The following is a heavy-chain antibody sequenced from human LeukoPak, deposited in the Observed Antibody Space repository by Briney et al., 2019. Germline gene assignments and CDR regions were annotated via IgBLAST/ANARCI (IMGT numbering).Heavy chain of an antibody. D-gene: IGHD1-1*01. J-gene: IGHJ4*02. CDR3: AKGIWNDPYY. V-gene: IGHV3-48*01. CDR2: ISSSSSTI. CDR1: GFTFSSYS. Sequence: GGSLRLSCSASGFTFSSYSMNWVRQAPGKGLEWISYISSSSSTIYYADSVKGRFTISRDNAKNSLYLQMNSLRAEETAVYYCAKGIWNDPYYWGQGTLVTVSS.